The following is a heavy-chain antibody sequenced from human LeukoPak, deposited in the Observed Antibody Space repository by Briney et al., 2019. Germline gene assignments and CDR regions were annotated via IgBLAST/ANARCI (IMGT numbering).Heavy chain of an antibody. D-gene: IGHD2-15*01. V-gene: IGHV4-39*01. Sequence: SETLSLTCTVSGGSISSSSYYWGWIHQPPGKGLEWIGSIYYSGSTYYNPSLKSRVTISVDTSKNQFSLKLSSVTAADTAVYYCATPALGYCSGGSCYSYWGQGTLVTVSS. J-gene: IGHJ4*02. CDR3: ATPALGYCSGGSCYSY. CDR1: GGSISSSSYY. CDR2: IYYSGST.